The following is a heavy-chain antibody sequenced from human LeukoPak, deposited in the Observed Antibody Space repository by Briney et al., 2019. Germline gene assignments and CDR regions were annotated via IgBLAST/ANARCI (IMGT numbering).Heavy chain of an antibody. D-gene: IGHD4-17*01. CDR3: ARVVGDLLDY. Sequence: SETLSLTCTVSGGSISSSSYYWGWIRQPPGKGLEWIGSIYYSGSTYYNPSLKSRVTISVDTSKNQFSLKLSSVTAADTAVYYCARVVGDLLDYWGQGTLVTVSS. V-gene: IGHV4-39*07. CDR1: GGSISSSSYY. J-gene: IGHJ4*02. CDR2: IYYSGST.